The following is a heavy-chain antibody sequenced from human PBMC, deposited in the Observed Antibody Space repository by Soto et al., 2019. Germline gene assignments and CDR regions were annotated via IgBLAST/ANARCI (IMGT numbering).Heavy chain of an antibody. CDR3: VGIRRGDGYTFGY. Sequence: EVQLVESGGVSVQPGGSLRLSCAASGFSLSNYWMHWVRQAPGKGLVWVSRINIDGSTTNYADSVKGRFTISRDNAKNTLYLQINSLRDEDTAVYYFVGIRRGDGYTFGYWGQGTLVTVSS. J-gene: IGHJ4*02. D-gene: IGHD5-12*01. CDR1: GFSLSNYW. CDR2: INIDGSTT. V-gene: IGHV3-74*01.